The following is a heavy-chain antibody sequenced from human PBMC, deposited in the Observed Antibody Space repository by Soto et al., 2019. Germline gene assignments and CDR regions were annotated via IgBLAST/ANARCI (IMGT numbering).Heavy chain of an antibody. CDR3: ARHFVAVVIKGWGY. CDR2: TYYNGNA. V-gene: IGHV4-59*04. J-gene: IGHJ4*02. D-gene: IGHD3-22*01. CDR1: GGSIGNSY. Sequence: SETLSLTCTVSGGSIGNSYYSWVRQSPGKGLEWIGTTYYNGNAYYNPSLKSRVTMSVDTSKNQFSLKLISVTAADTAVYYCARHFVAVVIKGWGYWGQGTLVTVSS.